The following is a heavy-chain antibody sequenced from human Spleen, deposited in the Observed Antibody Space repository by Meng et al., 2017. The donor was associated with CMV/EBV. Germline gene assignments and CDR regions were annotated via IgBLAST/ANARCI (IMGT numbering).Heavy chain of an antibody. V-gene: IGHV1-2*02. CDR3: ARDSSGDHYFDY. J-gene: IGHJ4*02. CDR1: GYIFSDYN. D-gene: IGHD6-6*01. Sequence: ASVKVSCKASGYIFSDYNIHWVRQAPGQGLVWMGWINPNNGGTNYAQKFQGRVTMTRDTSINTVYMELSRLISDDTAVYYCARDSSGDHYFDYWGQGTLVTVSS. CDR2: INPNNGGT.